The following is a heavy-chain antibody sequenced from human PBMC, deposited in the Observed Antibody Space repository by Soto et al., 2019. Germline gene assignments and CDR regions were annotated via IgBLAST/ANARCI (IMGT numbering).Heavy chain of an antibody. V-gene: IGHV3-30-3*01. CDR2: ISYDGSNK. CDR3: AREAYGSGQWAMDV. Sequence: GESLRLSCAASGFTFSSYAMHWVRQAPGKGLEWVAVISYDGSNKYYADSVKGRFTISRDNSKNTLYLQMNSLRAEDTAVYYCAREAYGSGQWAMDVWGQGTTVTVSS. CDR1: GFTFSSYA. J-gene: IGHJ6*02. D-gene: IGHD3-10*01.